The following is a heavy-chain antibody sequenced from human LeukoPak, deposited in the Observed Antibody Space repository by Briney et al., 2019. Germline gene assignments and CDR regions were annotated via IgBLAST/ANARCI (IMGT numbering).Heavy chain of an antibody. CDR1: GGSISSYY. D-gene: IGHD6-6*01. CDR2: IYYSGST. J-gene: IGHJ4*02. CDR3: AREKAEEYSSSGGYDY. Sequence: PSETLSLTCTVSGGSISSYYWSWIRQPPGKGLEWIGYIYYSGSTNYNPSLKSRVTISVDTSKNQFSLKLSSVTAADTAVYYRAREKAEEYSSSGGYDYWGQGTLVTVSS. V-gene: IGHV4-59*01.